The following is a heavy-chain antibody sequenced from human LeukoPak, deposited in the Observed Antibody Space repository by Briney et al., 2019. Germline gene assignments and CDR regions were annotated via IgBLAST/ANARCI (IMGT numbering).Heavy chain of an antibody. V-gene: IGHV4-39*07. J-gene: IGHJ5*02. CDR3: ARDRPELGLYQLLNWFDP. CDR1: GGSISSSSYY. Sequence: PSETLSLTCTVSGGSISSSSYYWGWIRQPPGKGLEWIGSIYYSGSTYYNPSLKSRVTISVDTSKNQFSLKLSSVTAADTAVYYCARDRPELGLYQLLNWFDPWGQGTLVTVSS. D-gene: IGHD2-2*01. CDR2: IYYSGST.